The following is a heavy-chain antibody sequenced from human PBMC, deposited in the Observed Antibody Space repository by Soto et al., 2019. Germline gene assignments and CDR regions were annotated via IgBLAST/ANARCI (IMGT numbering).Heavy chain of an antibody. V-gene: IGHV1-69*13. Sequence: ASVKVSCKASGGTFSSYAISWVRQAPGQGLEWMGGIIPIFGTANYAQKFQGRVTITADESTSTAYMELSSLRSEDTAVYYCARPRGDSSPTGFDYWGQGTLVTVSS. CDR2: IIPIFGTA. D-gene: IGHD6-13*01. CDR1: GGTFSSYA. J-gene: IGHJ4*02. CDR3: ARPRGDSSPTGFDY.